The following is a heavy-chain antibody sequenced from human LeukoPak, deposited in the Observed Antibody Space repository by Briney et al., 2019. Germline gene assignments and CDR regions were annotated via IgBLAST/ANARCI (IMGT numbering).Heavy chain of an antibody. D-gene: IGHD1-7*01. CDR1: GGSISSYS. CDR3: ARSLTGAKWYYFDY. V-gene: IGHV4-30-2*01. J-gene: IGHJ4*02. CDR2: IYHSGST. Sequence: ASETLSLTCTVSGGSISSYSWSWIRQPPGKGLEWIGYIYHSGSTYYNPSLKSRVTISVDRSKNQFSLKLSSVTAADTAVYYCARSLTGAKWYYFDYWGQGTLVTVSS.